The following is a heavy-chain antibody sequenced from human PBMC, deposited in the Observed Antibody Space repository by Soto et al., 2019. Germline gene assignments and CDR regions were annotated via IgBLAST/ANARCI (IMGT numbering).Heavy chain of an antibody. CDR2: ISYDGSNK. Sequence: QVQLVESGGGVVQPGRSLRLSCAASGFTFSSYAMHWVRQAPGKGLEWVAVISYDGSNKYYADSVKGRFTISRDNSKNTLYLQMNSLRAEDTAVYYCARSEDLQSDYWGQGTLVTVSS. D-gene: IGHD1-1*01. CDR1: GFTFSSYA. J-gene: IGHJ4*02. V-gene: IGHV3-30-3*01. CDR3: ARSEDLQSDY.